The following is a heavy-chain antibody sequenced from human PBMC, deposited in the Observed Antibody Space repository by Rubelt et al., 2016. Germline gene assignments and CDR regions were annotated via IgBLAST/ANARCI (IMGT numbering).Heavy chain of an antibody. D-gene: IGHD7-27*01. CDR2: INHSGST. CDR1: GGSFSGYY. CDR3: AKSMNWGADY. J-gene: IGHJ4*02. V-gene: IGHV4-34*01. Sequence: QVQLQQWGAGLLKPSETLSLTCAVYGGSFSGYYWSWIRQPPGKGLEWIGEINHSGSTNYNQSLKTRVTISVDTSKNQFSLKLSSVTAGDSAVYYCAKSMNWGADYWGQGTLVTVSS.